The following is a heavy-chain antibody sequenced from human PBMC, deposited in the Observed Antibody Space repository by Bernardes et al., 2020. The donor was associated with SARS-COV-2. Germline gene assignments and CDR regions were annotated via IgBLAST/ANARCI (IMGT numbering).Heavy chain of an antibody. D-gene: IGHD3-22*01. V-gene: IGHV3-21*01. J-gene: IGHJ2*01. Sequence: GGSLRLSCAASGFTFSSYSMNWVRQAPGKGLEWVSSISSSSSYIYYADSVKGRFTISRDNAKNSLYLQMNSLRAEDTAVYYCARDGGYDSSGYYYLGNWYFDLWGRGTLVTVSS. CDR3: ARDGGYDSSGYYYLGNWYFDL. CDR1: GFTFSSYS. CDR2: ISSSSSYI.